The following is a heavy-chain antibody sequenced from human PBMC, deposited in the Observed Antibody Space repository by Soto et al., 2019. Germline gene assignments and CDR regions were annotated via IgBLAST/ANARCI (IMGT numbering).Heavy chain of an antibody. Sequence: QVQLVESGGGVVQPGRSLRLSCAASGFTFSSYGMHWVRQAPGKGLEWVAVIWYDGSNKYYADSVKGRFTISRDNSKNTLYLQMNSLRDEDTAVYYCARVSYSSSSGDFYGMDVWGQGTTVTVSS. CDR1: GFTFSSYG. V-gene: IGHV3-33*01. CDR2: IWYDGSNK. CDR3: ARVSYSSSSGDFYGMDV. D-gene: IGHD6-6*01. J-gene: IGHJ6*02.